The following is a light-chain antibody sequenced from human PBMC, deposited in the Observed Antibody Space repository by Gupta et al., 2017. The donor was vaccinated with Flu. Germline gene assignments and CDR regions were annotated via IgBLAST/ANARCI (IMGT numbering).Light chain of an antibody. Sequence: EIVLTQSPATLSLSPGESATLSCRASQSVSNYLVWYQQKPGQAPKLLIYDASNRATGIPARFSGSGSGTDFTLTISGLEPEDLAVYYCQQRSNWPLTFGQRTRLEIK. J-gene: IGKJ5*01. CDR3: QQRSNWPLT. CDR1: QSVSNY. CDR2: DAS. V-gene: IGKV3-11*01.